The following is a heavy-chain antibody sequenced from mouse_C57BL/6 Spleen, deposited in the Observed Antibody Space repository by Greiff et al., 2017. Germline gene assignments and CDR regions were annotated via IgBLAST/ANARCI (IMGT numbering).Heavy chain of an antibody. J-gene: IGHJ4*01. D-gene: IGHD4-1*01. CDR1: GYTFTSYG. CDR2: IYPRSGNT. CDR3: ARDRGLTGTVYYAMDY. Sequence: VQLQQSGAELARPGASVKLSCKASGYTFTSYGISWVKQRTGQGLEWIGEIYPRSGNTYYNEKFKGKATLTADKSSSTAYMELRSLTSEDSAVYFCARDRGLTGTVYYAMDYWGQGTSVTVSS. V-gene: IGHV1-81*01.